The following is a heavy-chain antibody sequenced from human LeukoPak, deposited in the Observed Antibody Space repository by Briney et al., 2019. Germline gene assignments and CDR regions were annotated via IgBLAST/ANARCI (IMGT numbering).Heavy chain of an antibody. CDR2: ISGSGGST. Sequence: PGGSLRLSCAASGFTFSSYAMSWVRQAPGKGLEWVSAISGSGGSTYYADSVKGRFTISRDNSKNTLYLQMNSLRAEDAAVYYCAKASYYDYVWGSYRSTDYWGQGTLVTVSS. J-gene: IGHJ4*02. CDR1: GFTFSSYA. D-gene: IGHD3-16*02. V-gene: IGHV3-23*01. CDR3: AKASYYDYVWGSYRSTDY.